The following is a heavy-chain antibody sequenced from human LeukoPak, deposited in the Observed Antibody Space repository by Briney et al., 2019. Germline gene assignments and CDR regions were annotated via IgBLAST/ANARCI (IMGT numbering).Heavy chain of an antibody. D-gene: IGHD5-18*01. V-gene: IGHV3-53*01. J-gene: IGHJ4*02. CDR1: GFTVSTNY. CDR2: IYSGGST. CDR3: ARDSGQRGYTYGD. Sequence: GGSLRLSCAASGFTVSTNYVSWVRQAPGKGLEWVSIIYSGGSTYYADSVKGRFTISRDNSKNTVFLQMNSLRAEDTAVYYCARDSGQRGYTYGDWGQGTLVTVSS.